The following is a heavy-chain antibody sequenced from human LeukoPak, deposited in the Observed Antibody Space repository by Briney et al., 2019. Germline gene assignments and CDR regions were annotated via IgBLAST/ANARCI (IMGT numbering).Heavy chain of an antibody. CDR3: TKASSH. CDR1: EVTFRKFA. Sequence: GGSLRLSCAASEVTFRKFAMNWVRQAPGKGLDWVSAISASGVNTFYADSVKGRFTISRDNSRNTLFLQMNSLRAEDTATYYCTKASSHWAQGTLVTVSS. J-gene: IGHJ4*02. V-gene: IGHV3-23*01. CDR2: ISASGVNT. D-gene: IGHD2-2*01.